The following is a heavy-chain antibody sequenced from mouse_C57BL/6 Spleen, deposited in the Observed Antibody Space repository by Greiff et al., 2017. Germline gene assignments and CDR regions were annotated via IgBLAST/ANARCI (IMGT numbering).Heavy chain of an antibody. CDR3: TREGYYGYDVGTYYAMDY. J-gene: IGHJ4*01. V-gene: IGHV5-9-1*02. Sequence: EVMLVESGEGLVKPGGSLKLSCAASGFTFSSYAMSWVRQTPEKRLEWVAYISSGGDYIYYADTVKGRFTISRDNARNTLYLQMSSLKSEDTAMYYCTREGYYGYDVGTYYAMDYWGQGTSVTVSS. CDR1: GFTFSSYA. D-gene: IGHD2-2*01. CDR2: ISSGGDYI.